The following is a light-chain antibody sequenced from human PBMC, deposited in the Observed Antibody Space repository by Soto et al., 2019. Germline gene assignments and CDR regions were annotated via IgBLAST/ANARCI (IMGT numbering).Light chain of an antibody. J-gene: IGLJ2*01. V-gene: IGLV1-44*01. Sequence: QSVLTQPPSASGTPGQRVTISCSGSRSNIGSNTVNWYQQLPGTAPKLLIYSNNHRPSGVPDRFSGSKSGTSASLAISGLQSEDEADYYCAAWDDSLNAVVFGGGPKLTVL. CDR1: RSNIGSNT. CDR2: SNN. CDR3: AAWDDSLNAVV.